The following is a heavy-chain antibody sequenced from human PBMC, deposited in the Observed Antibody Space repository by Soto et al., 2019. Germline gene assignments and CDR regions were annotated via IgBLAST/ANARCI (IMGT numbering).Heavy chain of an antibody. D-gene: IGHD3-10*01. J-gene: IGHJ4*02. CDR3: ARKGYYPSGRINLFDS. V-gene: IGHV4-38-2*02. CDR2: IYPGGGT. CDR1: GHSINSDYY. Sequence: PSETLSLNCTVAGHSINSDYYWGWIRQPPGKGLEWIGSIYPGGGTYYNPSLKSRVTISIDTSKNQFSLRLTSVTAADTAMYYCARKGYYPSGRINLFDSWGQGTLVTVSS.